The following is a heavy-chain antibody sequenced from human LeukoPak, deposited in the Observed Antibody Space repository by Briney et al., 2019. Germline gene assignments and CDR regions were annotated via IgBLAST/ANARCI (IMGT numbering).Heavy chain of an antibody. CDR3: ARGGAYSYGSFDY. CDR1: GFTFSSYW. Sequence: GGSLRLSCAASGFTFSSYWMHWVRQAPGKGLVWVSRINSDGSSTSYADSVKGRFTISRDNAKNTLYLQMNSLSAEDTALYYCARGGAYSYGSFDYWGLGALVTVSS. J-gene: IGHJ4*02. CDR2: INSDGSST. V-gene: IGHV3-74*01. D-gene: IGHD5-18*01.